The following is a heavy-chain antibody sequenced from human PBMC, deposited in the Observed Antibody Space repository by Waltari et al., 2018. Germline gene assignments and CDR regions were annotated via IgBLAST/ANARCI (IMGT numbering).Heavy chain of an antibody. CDR2: IIPIFGTA. CDR3: ASPYYDSSGYHIRGAFDI. D-gene: IGHD3-22*01. CDR1: GGTFSSYD. V-gene: IGHV1-69*05. Sequence: QVQLVQSGAEVKKPGSSVKVSCKASGGTFSSYDISWVRQAPGQGLEWMGGIIPIFGTANYAQKFQGRVTITTDESTSTAYMELSSLRSEDTAVYYCASPYYDSSGYHIRGAFDIWGQGTMVTVSS. J-gene: IGHJ3*02.